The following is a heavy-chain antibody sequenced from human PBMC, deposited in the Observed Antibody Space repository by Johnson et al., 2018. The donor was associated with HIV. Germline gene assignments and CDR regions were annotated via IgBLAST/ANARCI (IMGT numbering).Heavy chain of an antibody. Sequence: QVQLVESGGGLVQRGGSLRLSCAVSGVIFSDYYMSWIRQAPGKGLEWVSYISGSGNSIYYADSVQGRFTLSRDNSQNTLYLQMSSLRAEDTAVYYCAKAVAKVGAGMSFDFWGQGTMVTVSS. CDR2: ISGSGNSI. D-gene: IGHD1-26*01. CDR3: AKAVAKVGAGMSFDF. V-gene: IGHV3-11*04. CDR1: GVIFSDYY. J-gene: IGHJ3*01.